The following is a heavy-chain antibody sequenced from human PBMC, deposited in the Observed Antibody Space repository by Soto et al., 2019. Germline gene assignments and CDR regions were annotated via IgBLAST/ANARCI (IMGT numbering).Heavy chain of an antibody. D-gene: IGHD7-27*01. CDR1: GFTFSSYE. V-gene: IGHV3-48*03. CDR3: ARDGEYYYYYGMDV. CDR2: ISSSGSTI. Sequence: PGGSLRLSCAASGFTFSSYEMNWVRQAPGKGLEWVSYISSSGSTIYYADSVKGRFTISGDNAKNSLYLQMNSLRAEDTAVYYCARDGEYYYYYGMDVWGQGTTVTVSS. J-gene: IGHJ6*02.